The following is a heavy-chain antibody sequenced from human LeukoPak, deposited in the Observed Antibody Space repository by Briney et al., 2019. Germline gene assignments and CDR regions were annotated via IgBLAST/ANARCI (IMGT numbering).Heavy chain of an antibody. D-gene: IGHD2-21*01. V-gene: IGHV3-74*01. Sequence: GGSLRPSCAASGFTFSSYWMHWVRQAPGKGLVWVSRIKNDGSSTTYADSVKGRFTISRDNAENTLYLQMNSLRAEDTAVYYCGRSDRFDLWGQGTLVTVSS. CDR2: IKNDGSST. CDR1: GFTFSSYW. CDR3: GRSDRFDL. J-gene: IGHJ4*02.